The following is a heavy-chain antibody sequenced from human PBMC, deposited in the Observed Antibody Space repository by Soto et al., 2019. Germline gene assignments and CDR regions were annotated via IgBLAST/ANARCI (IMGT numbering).Heavy chain of an antibody. CDR2: IKSKTNGGTT. Sequence: EVQLVESGGGLVKPGGSLRLSCAASGFTFSNAWMSWVRQAPGKGLEWVGRIKSKTNGGTTDYAAPVKGRFTISRDDSKNTLYMQMNSLNTEDTAVYYCTTDPPYCGGDCSHPFDYWGQGTLVTVSS. D-gene: IGHD2-21*02. J-gene: IGHJ4*02. V-gene: IGHV3-15*01. CDR1: GFTFSNAW. CDR3: TTDPPYCGGDCSHPFDY.